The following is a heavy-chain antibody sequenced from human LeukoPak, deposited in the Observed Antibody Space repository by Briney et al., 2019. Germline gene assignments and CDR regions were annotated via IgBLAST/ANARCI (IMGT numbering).Heavy chain of an antibody. V-gene: IGHV4-61*02. J-gene: IGHJ4*02. CDR2: IYTSGST. CDR3: AREPSSGWYYFDY. CDR1: GGFITSSSYY. Sequence: PSETLSLTCIVSGGFITSSSYYWSWIRQPAGKGLEWIGRIYTSGSTNYNPSLKSRVTMSVDTSKNQFSLKLSSVTAADTAVYYCAREPSSGWYYFDYWGQGTLVTVSS. D-gene: IGHD6-19*01.